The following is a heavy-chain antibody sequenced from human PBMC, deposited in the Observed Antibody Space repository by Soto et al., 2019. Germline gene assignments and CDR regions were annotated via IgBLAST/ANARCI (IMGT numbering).Heavy chain of an antibody. CDR2: ISAYNGNT. J-gene: IGHJ6*02. Sequence: QVQLVQSGAEVKKPGASVKVSCKASGYTFTSYGISWVRQAPGQGLEWIGWISAYNGNTNYAQKLQGRVTMTTDTSTSTAYMELRSLRSDDTAVYYCAREPGYCSGGSCYPAPDYGMDVWGQGTTVTVSS. CDR1: GYTFTSYG. D-gene: IGHD2-15*01. V-gene: IGHV1-18*01. CDR3: AREPGYCSGGSCYPAPDYGMDV.